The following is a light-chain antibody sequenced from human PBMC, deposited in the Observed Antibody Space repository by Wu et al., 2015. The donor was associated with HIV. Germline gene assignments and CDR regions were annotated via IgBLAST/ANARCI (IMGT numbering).Light chain of an antibody. CDR1: QGISNF. Sequence: DIQMTQSPSSLSASVGDRVTITCRASQGISNFLAWYQQKPGKPPKVLIYAASTLQSGVPSRFSGSGSGTDFTLTISSLQPEDVATYYCQTSFYTFPHSFGGGSRVEIK. V-gene: IGKV1-27*01. CDR2: AAS. J-gene: IGKJ4*01. CDR3: QTSFYTFPHS.